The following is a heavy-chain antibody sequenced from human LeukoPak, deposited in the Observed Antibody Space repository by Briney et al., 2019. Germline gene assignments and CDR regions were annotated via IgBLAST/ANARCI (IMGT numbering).Heavy chain of an antibody. CDR1: GFTFSSYA. CDR3: ARVLRYSSSWHQADY. CDR2: ISTSGGST. J-gene: IGHJ4*02. D-gene: IGHD6-13*01. Sequence: GGSLRLSCAASGFTFSSYAMSWVRQAPGKGLEWVSSISTSGGSTYYAESLRGRFTISRDNSKNTLYLQMHTLRAEDTAIYYCARVLRYSSSWHQADYWGQGSLVTVSS. V-gene: IGHV3-23*01.